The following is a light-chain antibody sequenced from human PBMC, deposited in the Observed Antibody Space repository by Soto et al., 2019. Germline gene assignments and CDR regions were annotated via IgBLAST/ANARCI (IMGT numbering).Light chain of an antibody. CDR1: QSVSHNY. J-gene: IGKJ3*01. V-gene: IGKV3-20*01. Sequence: EIVLTQSPGTLSLSPGERATLSCRASQSVSHNYIAWYQQRPGQAPRLLLYGVSTRAPGVPDRFSGSGSGTDFTLTIFTLEPEDFAVYFCQHYGSSQFTVGPGTKVDIK. CDR2: GVS. CDR3: QHYGSSQFT.